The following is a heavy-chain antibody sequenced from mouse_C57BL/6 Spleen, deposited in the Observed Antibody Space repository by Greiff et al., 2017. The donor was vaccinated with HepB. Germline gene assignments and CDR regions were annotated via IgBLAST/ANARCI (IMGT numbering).Heavy chain of an antibody. CDR1: GYTFTSYW. CDR2: IDPSDSET. CDR3: AIDFYYGTFDY. J-gene: IGHJ2*01. Sequence: QVQLKQPGAELVRPGSSVKLSCKASGYTFTSYWMHWVKQRPIQGLEWIGNIDPSDSETHYNQKFKDKATLTVDKSSSTAYMQLSSLTSEDSAVYYCAIDFYYGTFDYWGQGTTLTVSS. V-gene: IGHV1-52*01. D-gene: IGHD2-1*01.